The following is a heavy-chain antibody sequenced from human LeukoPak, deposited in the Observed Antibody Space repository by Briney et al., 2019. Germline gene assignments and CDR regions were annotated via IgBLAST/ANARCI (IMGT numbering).Heavy chain of an antibody. CDR1: GFTFSSYS. Sequence: GGSLRLSCAASGFTFSSYSMNWVRQAPGKGLEWVSSISSSSSYIYYADSVKGRFTISRDNAKNSLYLQMNSLRAEDTAVYYCVKDPVTYDFWSGCYGYFDYWGQGTLVTVSS. CDR3: VKDPVTYDFWSGCYGYFDY. D-gene: IGHD3-3*01. J-gene: IGHJ4*02. CDR2: ISSSSSYI. V-gene: IGHV3-21*01.